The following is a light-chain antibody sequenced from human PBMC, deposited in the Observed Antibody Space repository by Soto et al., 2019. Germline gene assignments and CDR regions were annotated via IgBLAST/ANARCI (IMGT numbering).Light chain of an antibody. CDR3: CSYAVGNTLV. V-gene: IGLV2-23*02. Sequence: QSALTQPASVSGSPGQSITISCTGTSNDLVSYDLVSWYQQHPGKAPKLMIYEVRRRPSGVSDRFSGSKSGNTASLTISGLQAEDESDYYCCSYAVGNTLVFGGGTKLTVL. CDR2: EVR. J-gene: IGLJ2*01. CDR1: SNDLVSYDL.